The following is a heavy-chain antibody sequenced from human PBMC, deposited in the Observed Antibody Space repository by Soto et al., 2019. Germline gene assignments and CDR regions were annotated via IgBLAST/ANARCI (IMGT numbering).Heavy chain of an antibody. CDR3: ARAMVVTQNWFDP. Sequence: QVQLQESGPGLVKPSQTLSLTCTVSGGSISSGDYYWSWIRQPPGKGLEWIGYIYYSGSTYYNPSLTSRVTXSXDSXNNQFSLKLSSVTAAETAVYYCARAMVVTQNWFDPWGQGTLVTVSS. V-gene: IGHV4-30-4*01. CDR1: GGSISSGDYY. D-gene: IGHD2-21*02. J-gene: IGHJ5*02. CDR2: IYYSGST.